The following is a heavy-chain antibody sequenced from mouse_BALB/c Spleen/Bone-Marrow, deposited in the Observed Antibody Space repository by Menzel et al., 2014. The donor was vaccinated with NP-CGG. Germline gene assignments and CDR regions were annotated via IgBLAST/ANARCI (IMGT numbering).Heavy chain of an antibody. CDR1: GFTFSSYY. Sequence: EVKLQESGGGLVKLGGSLKLSCAASGFTFSSYYMSWVRQTPEKRLELVAAINSNGGSTYYPDTVKGRFTISRDNAKNTLYLQMSSLKSEDTALYYRARRGWDGYFDYWGQGTTLTVSS. J-gene: IGHJ2*01. CDR3: ARRGWDGYFDY. CDR2: INSNGGST. D-gene: IGHD4-1*01. V-gene: IGHV5-6-2*01.